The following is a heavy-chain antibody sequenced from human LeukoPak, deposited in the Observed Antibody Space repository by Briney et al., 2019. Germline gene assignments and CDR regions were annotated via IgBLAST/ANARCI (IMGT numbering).Heavy chain of an antibody. CDR1: GDSISSSY. CDR2: IYYTGST. D-gene: IGHD4-11*01. Sequence: SETLSLTCTVSGDSISSSYWSWVRQAPGKGLEWNGFIYYTGSTNYNPSLKSRVTISLDTSKSQFSLKLSSVTAADTAVYYCAQGGSNWANFDYWGQGTLVTVSS. CDR3: AQGGSNWANFDY. J-gene: IGHJ4*02. V-gene: IGHV4-59*01.